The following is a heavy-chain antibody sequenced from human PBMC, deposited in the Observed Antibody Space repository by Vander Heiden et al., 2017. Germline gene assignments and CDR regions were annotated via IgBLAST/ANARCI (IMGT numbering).Heavy chain of an antibody. CDR2: ISSSSSYI. J-gene: IGHJ4*02. D-gene: IGHD3-3*01. Sequence: EVQQVEYGGGLVRPGGSLALSCAPSASTFSSYSMNWVRQAPGKGLEWVSSISSSSSYIYYADSVKGRFTISRDNAKNSLYLQMNSLRAEDTAVYYCASGSITIFGVVTDWGQGTLVTVSS. CDR1: ASTFSSYS. CDR3: ASGSITIFGVVTD. V-gene: IGHV3-21*01.